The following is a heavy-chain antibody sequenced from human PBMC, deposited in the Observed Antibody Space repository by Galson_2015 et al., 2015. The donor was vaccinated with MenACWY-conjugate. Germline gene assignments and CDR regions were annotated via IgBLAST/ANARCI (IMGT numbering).Heavy chain of an antibody. Sequence: CAISGDSVSSHIAAWTWIRQSPSRGLEWLGRTYYRSKWYNDYAVSVKSRITINPDTSKNQFSLQLNSVTPEDTAVYYCARGEISLYYYYYALDVWGQGTTVTVSS. V-gene: IGHV6-1*01. CDR1: GDSVSSHIAA. CDR3: ARGEISLYYYYYALDV. CDR2: TYYRSKWYN. D-gene: IGHD5-24*01. J-gene: IGHJ6*02.